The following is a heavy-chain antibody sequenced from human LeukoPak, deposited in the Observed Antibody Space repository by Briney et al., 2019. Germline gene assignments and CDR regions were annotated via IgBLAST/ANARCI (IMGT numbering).Heavy chain of an antibody. D-gene: IGHD1-20*01. CDR1: GFTISSYA. V-gene: IGHV3-23*01. Sequence: GFLILSCAASGFTISSYAMKWVRHAAGKLLEWFSTISGSGGSTYYTKSVKGRFTISRDNSKNTLVLQMHTTRAEETAVYYCAKDPALSGTDSWFDPWGQGTLVTVSS. CDR2: ISGSGGST. CDR3: AKDPALSGTDSWFDP. J-gene: IGHJ5*02.